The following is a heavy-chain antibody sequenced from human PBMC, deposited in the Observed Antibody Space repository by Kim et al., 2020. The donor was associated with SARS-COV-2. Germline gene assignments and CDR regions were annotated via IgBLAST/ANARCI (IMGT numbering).Heavy chain of an antibody. V-gene: IGHV3-7*01. CDR1: GFTFSNYW. CDR3: TSWGAGNY. J-gene: IGHJ4*02. D-gene: IGHD6-13*01. CDR2: IKRDGSVK. Sequence: GGSLRLSCAASGFTFSNYWMSWVRQAPGKGLEWVANIKRDGSVKYYVDSVKGRFTISRDNAQNSLFLQMNSLRVEDTAVYYCTSWGAGNYWGSGSQVTVSS.